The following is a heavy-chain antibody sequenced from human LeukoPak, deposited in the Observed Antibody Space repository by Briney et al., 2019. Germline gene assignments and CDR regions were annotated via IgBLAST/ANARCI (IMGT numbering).Heavy chain of an antibody. CDR3: AKVEGASKASVY. J-gene: IGHJ4*02. Sequence: GGSLRLSCAAAGFTFSNYAMTWVRQAPGRGLEWVSSISGSGGSTYFADSVKGRFTISRDNSKNTLYLQMYSLRAEDTAVYYCAKVEGASKASVYWGQGTLVTVSS. V-gene: IGHV3-23*01. D-gene: IGHD1-1*01. CDR1: GFTFSNYA. CDR2: ISGSGGST.